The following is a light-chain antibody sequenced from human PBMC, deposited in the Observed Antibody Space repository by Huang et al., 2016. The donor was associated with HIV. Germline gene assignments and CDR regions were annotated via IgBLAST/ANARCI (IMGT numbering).Light chain of an antibody. CDR3: QQRNNWPLT. Sequence: EIVLTQSPATLSLSPGERATLSCRASQSVNNYLAWYHQKPGQAPRLLIYDASNRVTGIPASFSGSTSGTDFSLTISSLEPEDSGIYYCQQRNNWPLTFGGGTKVEIK. V-gene: IGKV3-11*01. J-gene: IGKJ4*01. CDR1: QSVNNY. CDR2: DAS.